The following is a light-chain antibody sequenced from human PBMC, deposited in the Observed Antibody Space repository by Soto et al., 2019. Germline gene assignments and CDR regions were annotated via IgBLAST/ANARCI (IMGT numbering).Light chain of an antibody. V-gene: IGLV2-23*01. CDR3: CSYAGSSTYV. CDR2: EGS. J-gene: IGLJ1*01. CDR1: SSDVGSYNL. Sequence: QSVLTQPASVSGSPGQSITISCTGTSSDVGSYNLVSWYQQRPGKAPKLMIYEGSKRPSGVSNRFSGSKSGNTASLTISGLQAEDEADYYCCSYAGSSTYVFGTRTKVTVL.